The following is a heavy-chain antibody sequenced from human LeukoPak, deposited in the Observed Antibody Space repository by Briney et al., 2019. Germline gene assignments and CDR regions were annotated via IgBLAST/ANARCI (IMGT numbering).Heavy chain of an antibody. J-gene: IGHJ4*02. CDR2: ISSSSSTI. V-gene: IGHV3-48*01. Sequence: GGSLRLSCAASGFTFSSYSMNWVRQAPGKGLEWVSYISSSSSTIYYADSVKGRFTISRDNSKNTLYLQMNSLRAEDTAVYYCARGPAYGDFSIFDHWGQGTQVTVSS. CDR3: ARGPAYGDFSIFDH. CDR1: GFTFSSYS. D-gene: IGHD4-17*01.